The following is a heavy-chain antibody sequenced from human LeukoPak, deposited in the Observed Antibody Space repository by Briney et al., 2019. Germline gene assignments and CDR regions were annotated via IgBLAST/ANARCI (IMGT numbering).Heavy chain of an antibody. CDR2: INHSGST. D-gene: IGHD2-15*01. CDR3: AGGVVSDAFDI. CDR1: GGSISSYY. V-gene: IGHV4-34*01. Sequence: SETLSLTCTVSGGSISSYYWSWIRQPPGKGLEWIGEINHSGSTNYNPSLKSRVTISVDTSKNQFSLKLSSVTAADTAVYYCAGGVVSDAFDIWGQGTMVTVSS. J-gene: IGHJ3*02.